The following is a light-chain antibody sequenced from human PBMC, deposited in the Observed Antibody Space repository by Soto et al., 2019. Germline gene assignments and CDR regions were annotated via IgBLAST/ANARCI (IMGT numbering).Light chain of an antibody. CDR2: GAS. J-gene: IGKJ5*01. Sequence: EIVLTQSPGTLSLSPGDRATLSCRASQSISSAYLAWYQQTPGQAPRLLIYGASTRATGIPDRFSGSGSGTDFTLTISRLGPEDFAVYYCQQYGSSPFTFGQGTRREIK. CDR3: QQYGSSPFT. V-gene: IGKV3-20*01. CDR1: QSISSAY.